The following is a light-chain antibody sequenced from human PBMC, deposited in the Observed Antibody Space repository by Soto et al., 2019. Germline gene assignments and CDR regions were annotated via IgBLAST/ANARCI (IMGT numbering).Light chain of an antibody. CDR2: EVS. CDR1: SSDVGNYNY. Sequence: QSVLTQPASVSGSPGQSITISCTGTSSDVGNYNYVSWYQQQSGKAPNLIIYEVSNRPSGVSNRFSGSKSGNTASLTISGLQAEDEADYYCSSFTSSRAYVFGIGTKVTVL. V-gene: IGLV2-14*01. J-gene: IGLJ1*01. CDR3: SSFTSSRAYV.